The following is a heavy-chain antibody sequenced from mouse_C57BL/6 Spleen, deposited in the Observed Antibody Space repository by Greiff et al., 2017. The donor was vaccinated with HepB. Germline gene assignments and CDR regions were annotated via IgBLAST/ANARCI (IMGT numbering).Heavy chain of an antibody. CDR3: TREGSGYTY. V-gene: IGHV1-5*01. CDR2: IYPGNSDT. D-gene: IGHD3-2*02. Sequence: VQLQQSGTVLARPGASVKMSCKTSGYTFTSYWMHWVKQRPGQGLEWIGAIYPGNSDTSYNQKFKGKAKLTAVTSASTAYMELSSLTNEESAVYDCTREGSGYTYWGQGTLVTVSA. J-gene: IGHJ3*01. CDR1: GYTFTSYW.